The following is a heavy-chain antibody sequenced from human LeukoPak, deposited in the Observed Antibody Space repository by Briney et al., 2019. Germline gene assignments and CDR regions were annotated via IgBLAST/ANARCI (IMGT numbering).Heavy chain of an antibody. D-gene: IGHD3-3*01. Sequence: PGGSLRLSCSAFEFTFSSYNMNWVRQAPGKGLEWVSSSSSSGTYIYYADSVKGRFTISRDNAKNSLFLQMNSLRAEDTAVYYCAREPFWSGYFANLHFDYWGQGTLVTVSS. CDR3: AREPFWSGYFANLHFDY. J-gene: IGHJ4*02. CDR2: SSSSGTYI. CDR1: EFTFSSYN. V-gene: IGHV3-21*01.